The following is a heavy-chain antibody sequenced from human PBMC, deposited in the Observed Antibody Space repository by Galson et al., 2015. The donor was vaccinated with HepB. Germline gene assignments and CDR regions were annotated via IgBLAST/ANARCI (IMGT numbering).Heavy chain of an antibody. CDR1: GFTFSSYG. V-gene: IGHV3-33*01. CDR2: IWYDGSNK. D-gene: IGHD4-17*01. J-gene: IGHJ3*02. Sequence: SLRLSCAASGFTFSSYGMHWVRQAPGKGLEWVAVIWYDGSNKYYADSVKGRFTISRDNSKNTLYLQMNSLRAEDTAVYYCARDGGDYDPFDIWGQGTMVTVSS. CDR3: ARDGGDYDPFDI.